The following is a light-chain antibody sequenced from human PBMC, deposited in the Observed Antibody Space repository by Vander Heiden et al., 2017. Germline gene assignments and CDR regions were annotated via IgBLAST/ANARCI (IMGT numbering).Light chain of an antibody. CDR2: GRT. CDR1: SLRTYS. Sequence: SSELTQDPAVSVALGQTVTITCQGDSLRTYSASWYQQKPGEAPLLVIYGRTNRPSGIPDRFSGCKSGSTASLTITGAEEEDEADYYCNSRDSSGYHVIFGGGTKLTVL. V-gene: IGLV3-19*01. CDR3: NSRDSSGYHVI. J-gene: IGLJ2*01.